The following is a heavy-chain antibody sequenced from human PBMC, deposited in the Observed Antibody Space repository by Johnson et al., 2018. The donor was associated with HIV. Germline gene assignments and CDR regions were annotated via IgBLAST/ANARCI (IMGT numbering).Heavy chain of an antibody. CDR2: ISYDGSNK. CDR1: GFTFSSYA. CDR3: AKDLRSSSWTGDAFHI. J-gene: IGHJ3*02. D-gene: IGHD6-13*01. V-gene: IGHV3-30*04. Sequence: QVHLVESGGGVVQPGRSLRLSCAASGFTFSSYAMHWVRQAPGKGLEWVAVISYDGSNKYYADSVKGRFTISRDNSKNTLYLQMNSLRAEDTAVYYCAKDLRSSSWTGDAFHIWGQGTMVTVSS.